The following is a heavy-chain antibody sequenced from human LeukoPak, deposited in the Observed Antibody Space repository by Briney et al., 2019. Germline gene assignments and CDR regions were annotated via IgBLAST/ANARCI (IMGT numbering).Heavy chain of an antibody. V-gene: IGHV4-31*03. Sequence: PSETLSLTCTVSGGSISSGGYYWSWIRQHPGKGLEWIGYIYYSGSTYYNPSLKSRVTISVDTSKNQFSLKLSSVTAADTAVYYCATRDYNSSGSYYWGQGTLVTVSS. CDR2: IYYSGST. J-gene: IGHJ4*02. CDR3: ATRDYNSSGSYY. CDR1: GGSISSGGYY. D-gene: IGHD3-22*01.